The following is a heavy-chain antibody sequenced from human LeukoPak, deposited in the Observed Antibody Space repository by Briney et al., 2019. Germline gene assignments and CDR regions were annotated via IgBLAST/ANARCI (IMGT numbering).Heavy chain of an antibody. Sequence: ASVKVSCKVSGYTLTELSMHWVRQAPGQGLEWMGWISAYNGNTNYAQKLQGRVTMTTDTSTSTAYMELRSLRSDDTAVYYCARVIGYYYDFWSGYYSYYYGMDVWGQGTTVTVSS. CDR1: GYTLTELS. CDR3: ARVIGYYYDFWSGYYSYYYGMDV. CDR2: ISAYNGNT. V-gene: IGHV1-18*01. D-gene: IGHD3-3*01. J-gene: IGHJ6*02.